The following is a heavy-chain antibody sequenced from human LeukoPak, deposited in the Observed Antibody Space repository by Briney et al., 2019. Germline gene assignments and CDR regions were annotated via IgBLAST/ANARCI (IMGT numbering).Heavy chain of an antibody. Sequence: GGSLRLSCAVSGFTFRTYWMHWVRQVPGEGLVWVSRINEDGSITNYADSVKGRFSISRDNAKNTLYLQMNSLRAEDTAVYYCAKAGAYYDSSGYYGYWGQGTLVTVSS. V-gene: IGHV3-74*01. D-gene: IGHD3-22*01. CDR3: AKAGAYYDSSGYYGY. CDR1: GFTFRTYW. CDR2: INEDGSIT. J-gene: IGHJ4*02.